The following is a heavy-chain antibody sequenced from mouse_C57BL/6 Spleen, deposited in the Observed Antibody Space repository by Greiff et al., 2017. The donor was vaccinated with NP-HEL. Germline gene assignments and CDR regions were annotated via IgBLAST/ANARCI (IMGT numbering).Heavy chain of an antibody. CDR1: GYTFTDYN. CDR3: ARHGSSWFDY. CDR2: INPNNGGT. J-gene: IGHJ2*01. Sequence: EVQLQQSGPELVKPGASVKIPCKASGYTFTDYNMDWVKQSHGKSLEWIGDINPNNGGTIYNQKFKGKATLTVDKSSSTAYMELRSLTSEDTAVYYCARHGSSWFDYWGQGTTLTVSS. D-gene: IGHD1-1*01. V-gene: IGHV1-18*01.